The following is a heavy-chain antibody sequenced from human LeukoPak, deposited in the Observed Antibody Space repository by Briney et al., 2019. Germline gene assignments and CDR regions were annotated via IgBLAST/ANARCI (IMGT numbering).Heavy chain of an antibody. V-gene: IGHV3-30-3*01. D-gene: IGHD2-15*01. CDR3: ARELYPGSGHREGYYYGMDV. CDR1: GFTFSSYT. CDR2: MSYDGNNE. J-gene: IGHJ6*02. Sequence: GGSLRLSCAASGFTFSSYTMHWVRQTPDKGLEWVALMSYDGNNEYYADSVKGRFTISRDNSKNTLFLQMNSLKAEDTAVYYCARELYPGSGHREGYYYGMDVWGRGTTATVSS.